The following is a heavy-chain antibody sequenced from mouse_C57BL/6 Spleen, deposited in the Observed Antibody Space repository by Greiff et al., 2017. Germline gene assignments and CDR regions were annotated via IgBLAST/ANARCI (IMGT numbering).Heavy chain of an antibody. CDR2: IWRGGST. V-gene: IGHV2-5*01. Sequence: QVQLKQSGPGLVQPSQSLSITCTVSGFSLTSYGVHWVRQSPGKGLEWLGVIWRGGSTDYNAAFMSRLSITKDNSKSQVFFKMNSLQADDTAIYYCAKNEKSYGSSYGFAYWGQGTLVTVSA. D-gene: IGHD1-1*01. CDR3: AKNEKSYGSSYGFAY. CDR1: GFSLTSYG. J-gene: IGHJ3*01.